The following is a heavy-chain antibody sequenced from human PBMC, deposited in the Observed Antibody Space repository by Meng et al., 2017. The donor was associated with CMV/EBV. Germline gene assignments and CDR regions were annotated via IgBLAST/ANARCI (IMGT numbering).Heavy chain of an antibody. CDR3: AKENWGIGLYVDY. J-gene: IGHJ4*02. V-gene: IGHV3-23*01. Sequence: AASGFPFCRSAISWVRQAPGKGLEWVSALSDSGGNTWYADSVKGRFTISRDNSKNTLYLQMNSLRAEDTATYYCAKENWGIGLYVDYWGQGTLVTVSS. D-gene: IGHD6-13*01. CDR1: GFPFCRSA. CDR2: LSDSGGNT.